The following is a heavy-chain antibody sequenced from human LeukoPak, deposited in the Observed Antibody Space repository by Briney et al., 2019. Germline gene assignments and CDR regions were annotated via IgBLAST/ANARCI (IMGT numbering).Heavy chain of an antibody. CDR2: IYSSGST. V-gene: IGHV4-4*07. CDR3: ARDSGTTGEVKFDP. CDR1: GGSNSSSY. Sequence: SETLSLTCTVSGGSNSSSYWSWIRQPAGKGLEWIGRIYSSGSTTYNPSLKSRVTMSVDTSKNQFSLKVTSVTAADTAVYYCARDSGTTGEVKFDPWGQGTLVTVSS. D-gene: IGHD3-10*01. J-gene: IGHJ5*02.